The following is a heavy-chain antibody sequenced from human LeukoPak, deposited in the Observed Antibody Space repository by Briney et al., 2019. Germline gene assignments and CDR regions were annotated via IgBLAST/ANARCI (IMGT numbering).Heavy chain of an antibody. J-gene: IGHJ5*02. CDR2: IYGSGGST. D-gene: IGHD4-11*01. Sequence: GGPLRLSCAASGFTFSSYAMSWVRQAPGKGLEWVSAIYGSGGSTYYADSVKGRFTISRDNSKNALYLQMNSLRAEDTAVYYCAKDFFLGLTTNSEWFDPWGQGTLVT. CDR3: AKDFFLGLTTNSEWFDP. CDR1: GFTFSSYA. V-gene: IGHV3-23*01.